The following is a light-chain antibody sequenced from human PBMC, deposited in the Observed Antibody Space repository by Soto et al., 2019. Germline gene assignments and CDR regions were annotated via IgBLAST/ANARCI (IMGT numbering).Light chain of an antibody. CDR3: SSYTSSSTYV. CDR1: SSDVGGYNY. Sequence: QSALTQPASVSGSPGQSITISCTGTSSDVGGYNYVSWYQQHPGKAPKLMIYDVSNRPSGVSNRFSGSKSGNTAYLTISGLQAEEEADYYCSSYTSSSTYVFGTGTKLTVL. CDR2: DVS. J-gene: IGLJ1*01. V-gene: IGLV2-14*01.